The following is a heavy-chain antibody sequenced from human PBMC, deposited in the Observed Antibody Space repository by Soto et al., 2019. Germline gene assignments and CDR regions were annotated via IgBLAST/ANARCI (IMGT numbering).Heavy chain of an antibody. CDR2: INHSGST. J-gene: IGHJ6*02. CDR1: GGSFSGYY. Sequence: SETLSLTCAVYGGSFSGYYWSWIRQPPGKGLEWIGEINHSGSTNYNPSLKSRVTISVDTSKNQFSLKLNSVTAADTAVYYCAKLAARLPGDYYYYYGMDVWGQGTTVTVSS. CDR3: AKLAARLPGDYYYYYGMDV. D-gene: IGHD6-6*01. V-gene: IGHV4-34*01.